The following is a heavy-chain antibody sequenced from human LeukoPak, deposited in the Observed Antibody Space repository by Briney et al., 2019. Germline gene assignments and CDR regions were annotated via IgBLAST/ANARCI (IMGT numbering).Heavy chain of an antibody. V-gene: IGHV3-66*01. J-gene: IGHJ4*02. CDR3: ARDESIAAAGDF. CDR2: IYSDGRT. Sequence: AGGSLRLSCAASGFTVSNNFMTWVRQAPGKGLEWLSVIYSDGRTYYADSVKDRFTISRDNSKNTLYLQMNSLRAEDTAVYYCARDESIAAAGDFLGQGTLVTVSS. CDR1: GFTVSNNF. D-gene: IGHD6-13*01.